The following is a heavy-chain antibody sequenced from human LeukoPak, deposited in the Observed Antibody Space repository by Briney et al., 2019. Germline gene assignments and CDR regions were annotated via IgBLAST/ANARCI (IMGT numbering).Heavy chain of an antibody. J-gene: IGHJ5*02. CDR3: ARTGGRYFDWLLPALENWFDP. CDR2: MNPNRWNT. V-gene: IGHV1-8*01. CDR1: GYTFTSYD. D-gene: IGHD3-9*01. Sequence: ASVKVSCKASGYTFTSYDINWVRQATGQGLEWMGWMNPNRWNTGYAQKFQDRVTITRNTPISTAYMELSSLRSEDTAVYYCARTGGRYFDWLLPALENWFDPWGQGTLVTVSS.